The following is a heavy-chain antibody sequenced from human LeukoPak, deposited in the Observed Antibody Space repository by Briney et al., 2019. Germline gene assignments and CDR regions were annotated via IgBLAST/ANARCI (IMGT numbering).Heavy chain of an antibody. Sequence: GGSLRLSCAASGFTFSSYGMHWVRQAPGKGLEWVAVISYDGSNKYYADSVKGRFTISRDNSKNTLYLQMNSLRAEDTAVYYCAKELIVYFDWLHSLDAFDIWGQGTMVTVSS. D-gene: IGHD3-9*01. CDR1: GFTFSSYG. CDR3: AKELIVYFDWLHSLDAFDI. V-gene: IGHV3-30*18. J-gene: IGHJ3*02. CDR2: ISYDGSNK.